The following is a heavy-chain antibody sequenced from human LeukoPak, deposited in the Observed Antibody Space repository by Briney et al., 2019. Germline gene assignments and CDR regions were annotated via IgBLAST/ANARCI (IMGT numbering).Heavy chain of an antibody. CDR1: GFSFSTYG. V-gene: IGHV3-33*01. CDR3: ARYGKGIAAVPTYYYYYMDV. Sequence: QPGGSLRLSCAASGFSFSTYGFHWVRQAPGKGLEWVTFIRFDGSNKNYADSVKGRFTISRDNAKNSLYLQMNSLRAEDTAVYYCARYGKGIAAVPTYYYYYMDVWGKGTTVTISS. J-gene: IGHJ6*03. D-gene: IGHD6-13*01. CDR2: IRFDGSNK.